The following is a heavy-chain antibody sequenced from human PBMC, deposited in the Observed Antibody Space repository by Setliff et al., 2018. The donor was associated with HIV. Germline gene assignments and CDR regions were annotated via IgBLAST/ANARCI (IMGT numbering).Heavy chain of an antibody. V-gene: IGHV1-69*06. CDR1: GYTFTTYG. CDR3: ARSVWAVVVPTDPAVDAFAI. D-gene: IGHD2-2*01. Sequence: SVKVSCKASGYTFTTYGVNWVRQAPGQGLEWMGRIIPIFGTPNYAQKFQGRVTITADKSTSTVYLDLRSLTSEDTAMYYCARSVWAVVVPTDPAVDAFAIWGQGTMVTVS. J-gene: IGHJ3*02. CDR2: IIPIFGTP.